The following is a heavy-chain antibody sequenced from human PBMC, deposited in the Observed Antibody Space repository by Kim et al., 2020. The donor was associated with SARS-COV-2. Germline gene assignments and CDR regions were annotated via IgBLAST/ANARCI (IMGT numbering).Heavy chain of an antibody. Sequence: VKGRVTISRDNAKNSLYLQMNSLRAEDTAVYYCARDFIAVAANGGTNWFDPWGQGTLVTVSS. CDR3: ARDFIAVAANGGTNWFDP. V-gene: IGHV3-11*06. J-gene: IGHJ5*02. D-gene: IGHD6-19*01.